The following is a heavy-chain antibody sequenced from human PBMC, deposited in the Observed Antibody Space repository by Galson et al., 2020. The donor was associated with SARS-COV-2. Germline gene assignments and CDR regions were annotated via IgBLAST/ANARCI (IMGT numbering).Heavy chain of an antibody. D-gene: IGHD2-8*01. CDR1: DAPMSSYY. CDR3: AKKGRTSGVADDFDN. CDR2: ISYSGST. Sequence: ETSETLSLTCSVSDAPMSSYYWSWIRQPPGKGLEWIGYISYSGSTSYNPSLRSRVTISVDLSKNQLSLKVTSVTAADTAVYYCAKKGRTSGVADDFDNWGQGTLVTVSS. J-gene: IGHJ4*02. V-gene: IGHV4-59*03.